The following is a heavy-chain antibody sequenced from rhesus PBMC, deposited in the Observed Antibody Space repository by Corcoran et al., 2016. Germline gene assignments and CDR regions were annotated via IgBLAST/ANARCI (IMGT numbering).Heavy chain of an antibody. V-gene: IGHV3S4*01. D-gene: IGHD4-23*01. CDR2: ISNNGKTI. J-gene: IGHJ6*01. CDR3: TSEYSNYPYGLDS. CDR1: GFTFSSYD. Sequence: EVQLVESGGGLVQPGGSLRLSCAASGFTFSSYDMNWVRQVVGKVLEWVSSISNNGKTISDADSVKGRFNISRDNAKNSLSLQMNSMNTEDTAVYYCTSEYSNYPYGLDSWGQGVVVTVSS.